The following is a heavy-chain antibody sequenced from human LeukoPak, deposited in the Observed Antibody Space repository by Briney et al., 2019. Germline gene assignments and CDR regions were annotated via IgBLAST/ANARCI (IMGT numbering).Heavy chain of an antibody. D-gene: IGHD3-10*01. CDR2: IYYSGST. CDR3: ARDLWFGENHNWFDP. V-gene: IGHV4-31*03. J-gene: IGHJ5*02. Sequence: SETLSLTCTVSGGSNSSGGYYWSWIRQHPGTGLEWIGYIYYSGSTYYNPSLKSRVTISVDTSKNQFSLKLSSVTAADTAVYYCARDLWFGENHNWFDPWGQGTLVTVSS. CDR1: GGSNSSGGYY.